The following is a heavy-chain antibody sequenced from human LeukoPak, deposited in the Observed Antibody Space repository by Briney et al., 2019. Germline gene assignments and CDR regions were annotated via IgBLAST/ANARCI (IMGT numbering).Heavy chain of an antibody. CDR1: GYTFTGYY. CDR3: ASFGPREGYYYYYMDV. CDR2: INPNSGGT. D-gene: IGHD1-26*01. Sequence: ASVKVSCKASGYTFTGYYMHWVRQAPGQGLEWMGRINPNSGGTYYAQKFQGRVTMTRDTSISTAYMELSRLRSDDTAVYYCASFGPREGYYYYYMDVWGKGTTVTVSS. J-gene: IGHJ6*03. V-gene: IGHV1-2*06.